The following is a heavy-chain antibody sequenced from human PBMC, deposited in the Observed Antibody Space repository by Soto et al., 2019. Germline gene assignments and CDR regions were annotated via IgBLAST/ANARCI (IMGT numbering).Heavy chain of an antibody. V-gene: IGHV3-21*01. D-gene: IGHD3-22*01. Sequence: EVQLVESGGGLVKPGGSLRLSCAASGFTFSSYSMNWVRQAPGKGLEWVSSISSSSSYIYYADSVKGRFTISRDNAKNSLYLPMNSLRAEDTAVYYCARASYYYDGSGYHGYWGQGTLVTVSS. CDR3: ARASYYYDGSGYHGY. CDR1: GFTFSSYS. CDR2: ISSSSSYI. J-gene: IGHJ4*02.